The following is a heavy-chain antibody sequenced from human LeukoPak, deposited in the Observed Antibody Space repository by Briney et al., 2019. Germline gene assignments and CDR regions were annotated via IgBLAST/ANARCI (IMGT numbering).Heavy chain of an antibody. J-gene: IGHJ5*01. CDR3: ARGARGYYVSVFDS. Sequence: SQTLSLTRGISGNSIYNDNASWNWIRQSPSRGLEWLGRTYYRSKWYYDSAVSVQARMTIYPDTSENQVSLQLNSVTPEDTAVYYCARGARGYYVSVFDSWGQGTLVTVSS. V-gene: IGHV6-1*01. CDR2: TYYRSKWYY. CDR1: GNSIYNDNAS. D-gene: IGHD1-26*01.